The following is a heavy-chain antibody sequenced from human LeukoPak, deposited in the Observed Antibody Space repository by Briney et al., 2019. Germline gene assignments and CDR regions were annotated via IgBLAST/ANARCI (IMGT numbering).Heavy chain of an antibody. CDR3: ARVSVDIVVVVAATTYYYGMDV. CDR2: INHSGST. J-gene: IGHJ6*04. Sequence: SETLSLTCAVYGGSFSGYYWGWIRQPPGKGLEWIGEINHSGSTNYNPSLKSRVTISVDTSKNQFSLKLSSVTAADTAVYYCARVSVDIVVVVAATTYYYGMDVWGKGTTVTVSS. D-gene: IGHD2-15*01. V-gene: IGHV4-34*01. CDR1: GGSFSGYY.